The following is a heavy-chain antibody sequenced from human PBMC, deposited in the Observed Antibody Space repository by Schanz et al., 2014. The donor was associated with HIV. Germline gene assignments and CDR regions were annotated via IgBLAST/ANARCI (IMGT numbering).Heavy chain of an antibody. Sequence: VELLESGGGSVQPGGSLRLSCAASGFYFGRYAMTWVRQTPDKGLEWVSVISGSGRKRYYADAVKGRFTISRDNSRDTLYLQMDSLRGDDTAIYYCAKDVLSDDASGDDLIMEAWGQGTTVMVSS. D-gene: IGHD2-21*02. CDR2: ISGSGRKR. CDR1: GFYFGRYA. J-gene: IGHJ6*02. V-gene: IGHV3-23*01. CDR3: AKDVLSDDASGDDLIMEA.